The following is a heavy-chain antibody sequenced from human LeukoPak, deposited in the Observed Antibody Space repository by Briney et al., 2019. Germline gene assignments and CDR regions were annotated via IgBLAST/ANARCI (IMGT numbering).Heavy chain of an antibody. Sequence: GASVKVSCKASGYGFTSHYMHWVRQAPGQGLEWMGLINPSGSSTLYAQKFQGRVTMTRDMSTTTDYMELSSLRSEDTAVYYCARSGPGLAYLDYWGQGTLVTVSS. CDR2: INPSGSST. CDR3: ARSGPGLAYLDY. CDR1: GYGFTSHY. D-gene: IGHD3-10*01. V-gene: IGHV1-46*01. J-gene: IGHJ4*02.